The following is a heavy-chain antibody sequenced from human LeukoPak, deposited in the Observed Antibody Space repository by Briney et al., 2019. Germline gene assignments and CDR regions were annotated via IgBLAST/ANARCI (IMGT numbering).Heavy chain of an antibody. D-gene: IGHD2-15*01. V-gene: IGHV4-39*01. CDR1: GGSISSYTYY. CDR3: ARQKGYCYGGNCYRYWFFDL. J-gene: IGHJ2*01. Sequence: SETLSLTCTVSGGSISSYTYYWGWIRQPPGKGLEWIGSMYYSGSTYYNPSLKSRVTISVDTSKTQFSLTLSSVTAADTAVYYCARQKGYCYGGNCYRYWFFDLWGRGTLVTVSS. CDR2: MYYSGST.